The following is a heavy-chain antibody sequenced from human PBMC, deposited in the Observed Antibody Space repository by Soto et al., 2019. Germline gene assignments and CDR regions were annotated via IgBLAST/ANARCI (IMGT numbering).Heavy chain of an antibody. CDR3: ARLSPYGPGSHYYGMDV. J-gene: IGHJ6*02. CDR1: GYSFTSYW. Sequence: PGESLKISCKGSGYSFTSYWIGWVRQMPGKGLEWMGIIYPGESDTRYSPSFQGQVTISADKSISTAYLQWSSLKASDTAMYYCARLSPYGPGSHYYGMDVWGQGTTVTVSS. D-gene: IGHD3-10*01. CDR2: IYPGESDT. V-gene: IGHV5-51*01.